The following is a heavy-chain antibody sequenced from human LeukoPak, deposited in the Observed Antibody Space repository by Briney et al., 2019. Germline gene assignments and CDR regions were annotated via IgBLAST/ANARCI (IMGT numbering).Heavy chain of an antibody. V-gene: IGHV3-21*01. CDR2: ISSSSSYI. CDR3: ARGDKQLVFNRNKGGFDP. Sequence: PGGSLRLSCAASGFTFSSYSMNWVRQAAGKGLKWVSSISSSSSYIYYADSVKGRFTISRDNSKNTLYLQMNSLRAEDTALYYCARGDKQLVFNRNKGGFDPWGQGTLVTVSS. CDR1: GFTFSSYS. J-gene: IGHJ5*02. D-gene: IGHD6-13*01.